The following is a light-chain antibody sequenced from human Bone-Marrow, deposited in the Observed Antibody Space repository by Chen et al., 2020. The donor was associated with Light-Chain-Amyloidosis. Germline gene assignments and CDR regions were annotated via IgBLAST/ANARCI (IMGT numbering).Light chain of an antibody. CDR3: RQGSNWPPL. Sequence: EIVLTQSPGTLSLSPGEGANLSCRASQTISSNYLTWYQQKFGQAPRLLIYDASNRATGIPARFSGSGSQTDFTLTISSLEPEDFAVYYCRQGSNWPPLFGGGTKVEI. V-gene: IGKV3-11*01. J-gene: IGKJ4*01. CDR2: DAS. CDR1: QTISSNY.